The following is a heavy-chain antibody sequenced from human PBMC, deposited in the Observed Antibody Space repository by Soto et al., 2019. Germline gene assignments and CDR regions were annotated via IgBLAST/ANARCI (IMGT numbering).Heavy chain of an antibody. J-gene: IGHJ4*02. V-gene: IGHV3-23*01. CDR3: ARGGFSGSGSYIQGDY. Sequence: GGSLRLSCAASGFTFSSYAMSWVRQAPGKGLEWVSSISGSGGSTFYADSVKGRLTISRDNARNTLYLQMNSLRAEDTAVYYCARGGFSGSGSYIQGDYWGQGTLVTVSS. CDR2: ISGSGGST. CDR1: GFTFSSYA. D-gene: IGHD3-10*01.